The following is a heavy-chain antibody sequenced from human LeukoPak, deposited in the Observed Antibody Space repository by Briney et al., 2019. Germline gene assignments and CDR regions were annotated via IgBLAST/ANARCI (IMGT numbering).Heavy chain of an antibody. D-gene: IGHD2-2*01. V-gene: IGHV3-30*02. J-gene: IGHJ6*03. CDR3: AKGSYYCSSSSCPQYYYYMDV. Sequence: GGSLRLSCAASGFTFNSYGMHWVRQAPGKGLEWVAFIRYDGSDKYYADSVKGRLTISRDNSKNTLYLQMSSLRAEDTAVYYCAKGSYYCSSSSCPQYYYYMDVWSKGTTVTVSS. CDR1: GFTFNSYG. CDR2: IRYDGSDK.